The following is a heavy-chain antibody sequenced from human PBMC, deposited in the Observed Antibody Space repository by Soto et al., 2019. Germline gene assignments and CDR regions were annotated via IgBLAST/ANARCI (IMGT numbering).Heavy chain of an antibody. V-gene: IGHV4-61*01. CDR1: GGSVSSGSYY. CDR3: ARGQVATIPFDY. J-gene: IGHJ4*02. CDR2: IYYSGST. D-gene: IGHD5-12*01. Sequence: QVQLQESGPGLVKPSETLSLTCTVSGGSVSSGSYYWSWIRQPPGKGLEWIGYIYYSGSTNYNPSLKSRVTISVDTSKNQFSLKLSSVTAADTAVYYCARGQVATIPFDYWGQGTLVTVSS.